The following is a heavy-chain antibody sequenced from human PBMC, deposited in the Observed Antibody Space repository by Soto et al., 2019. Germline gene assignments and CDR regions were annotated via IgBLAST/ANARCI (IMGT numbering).Heavy chain of an antibody. CDR2: ISPRNGNT. CDR1: GGTFSSYA. J-gene: IGHJ4*02. CDR3: ARVQLLPNPAFDF. D-gene: IGHD5-18*01. Sequence: ASVKVSCRASGGTFSSYAISWVRQAPGQHLEWLGWISPRNGNTNYAQNVQGRVTLTTAASTGTAYLDWKNLRSDDTAVYYCARVQLLPNPAFDFWGQGTLVTVSS. V-gene: IGHV1-18*01.